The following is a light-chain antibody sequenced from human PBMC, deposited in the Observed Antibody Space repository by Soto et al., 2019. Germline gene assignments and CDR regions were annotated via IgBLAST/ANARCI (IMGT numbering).Light chain of an antibody. V-gene: IGLV2-14*03. CDR1: SSDVGGYNY. CDR2: DVS. Sequence: QSALTQPASVSGSPGQSINISCTGTSSDVGGYNYVSWYQHHPGKAPKLIIYDVSNRPSGVSNPFSGSKSGNTASLTISVLQPEDEADYYCSSYTTSNTRQIVFGTGTKVTVL. J-gene: IGLJ1*01. CDR3: SSYTTSNTRQIV.